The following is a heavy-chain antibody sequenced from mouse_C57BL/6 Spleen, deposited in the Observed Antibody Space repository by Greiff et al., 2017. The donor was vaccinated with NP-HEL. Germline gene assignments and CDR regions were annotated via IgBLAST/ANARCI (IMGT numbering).Heavy chain of an antibody. J-gene: IGHJ4*01. CDR2: IYPGDGDT. D-gene: IGHD2-9*01. CDR3: ARSAYYGYDGRPLGYYAMDY. CDR1: GYAFSSSW. V-gene: IGHV1-82*01. Sequence: VQLQQSGPELVKPGASVKISCKASGYAFSSSWMNWVKQRPGKGLEWIGRIYPGDGDTNYNGKFKGKATLTADKSSSTAYMQLSSLTSEDSAVYCCARSAYYGYDGRPLGYYAMDYWGQGTSVTVSS.